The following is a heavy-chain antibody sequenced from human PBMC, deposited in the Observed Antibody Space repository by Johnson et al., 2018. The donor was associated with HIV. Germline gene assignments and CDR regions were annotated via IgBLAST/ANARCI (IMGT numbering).Heavy chain of an antibody. CDR3: SRDLSGSYLSDALDF. V-gene: IGHV3-9*01. Sequence: VQLVESGVNLVQPGRSLRLSCAASGFTFDDYAIQWVRQAPGKGLAWVSGLDWNSGNIGNTDSVKCRFTISRDNAKNSLYLQMNSLRAEEPAVYYCSRDLSGSYLSDALDFWGRGTMVNVAS. J-gene: IGHJ3*01. CDR1: GFTFDDYA. CDR2: LDWNSGNI. D-gene: IGHD1-26*01.